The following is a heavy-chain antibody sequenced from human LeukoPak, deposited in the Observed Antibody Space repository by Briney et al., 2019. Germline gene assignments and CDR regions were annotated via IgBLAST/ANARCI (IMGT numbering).Heavy chain of an antibody. CDR3: ARGDCSTISCPQDWFDP. CDR2: ISSDGSST. J-gene: IGHJ5*02. V-gene: IGHV3-74*03. CDR1: GFTFSRYN. D-gene: IGHD2-2*01. Sequence: PGGSLRLSCAASGFTFSRYNMHWVRQAQGKGLVWVSRISSDGSSTMYADSVKGRFIISRDNAKNTLYLQVNSLRAEDTAVYYCARGDCSTISCPQDWFDPWGQGTLVTVSS.